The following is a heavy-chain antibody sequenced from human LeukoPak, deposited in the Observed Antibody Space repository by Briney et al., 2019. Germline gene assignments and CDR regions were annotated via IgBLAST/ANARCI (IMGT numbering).Heavy chain of an antibody. Sequence: KSGGSLRLSCAASGFTFSSYSMNWVRLAPGKGLEWVSSISSSSSYIYYADSVKGRFTISRDNAKNSLYLQMNSLRAEDTALYFCARVYYSGYDILFDYWGQGTLVTVSS. J-gene: IGHJ4*02. CDR1: GFTFSSYS. CDR3: ARVYYSGYDILFDY. D-gene: IGHD5-12*01. V-gene: IGHV3-21*04. CDR2: ISSSSSYI.